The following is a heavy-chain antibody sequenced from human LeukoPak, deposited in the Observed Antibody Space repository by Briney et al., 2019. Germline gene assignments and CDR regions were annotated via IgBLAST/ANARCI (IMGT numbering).Heavy chain of an antibody. J-gene: IGHJ4*02. CDR1: GGSFSGYY. CDR2: INHSGST. D-gene: IGHD5-18*01. CDR3: ARGPRPLGYSYGYLNY. V-gene: IGHV4-34*01. Sequence: PSETLSLTCAVYGGSFSGYYWSWIRQPPGKGLDWIGEINHSGSTNYNPSLKSRVTISVDTSKNQFSLKLSSVIAADTAVYYCARGPRPLGYSYGYLNYWGQGTLVTVSS.